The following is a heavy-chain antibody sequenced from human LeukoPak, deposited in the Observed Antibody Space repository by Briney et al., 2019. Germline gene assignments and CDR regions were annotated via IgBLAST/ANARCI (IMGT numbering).Heavy chain of an antibody. V-gene: IGHV3-30-3*01. CDR3: ARDTGGGSGTLRPRVFDY. CDR2: VSSDGHTK. Sequence: PGGSLRLSCAVSGLTFSNYAMHWVRQPPGKGLEWVAVVSSDGHTKIYADSVKGRFTISRDNSKNTLYLQMNSLRAEDTAVYYCARDTGGGSGTLRPRVFDYWGQGTLVTVSS. CDR1: GLTFSNYA. J-gene: IGHJ4*02. D-gene: IGHD3-10*01.